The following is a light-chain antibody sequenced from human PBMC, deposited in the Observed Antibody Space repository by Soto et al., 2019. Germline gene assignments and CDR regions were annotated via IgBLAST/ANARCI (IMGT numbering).Light chain of an antibody. CDR2: GAS. CDR3: QQYGSSPPYT. J-gene: IGKJ2*01. Sequence: EIVLTQSPGTLSLSPGERATLSCRASHSVSSTYLAWYQQKPGQAPRLLIYGASSRTNGITDRFSGSGSGTDFTLTISRLEPEDFAVYYCQQYGSSPPYTFGRGTKLEIK. CDR1: HSVSSTY. V-gene: IGKV3-20*01.